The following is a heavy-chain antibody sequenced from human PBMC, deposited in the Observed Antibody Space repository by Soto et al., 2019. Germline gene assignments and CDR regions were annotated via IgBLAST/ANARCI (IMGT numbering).Heavy chain of an antibody. V-gene: IGHV4-59*08. D-gene: IGHD4-17*01. CDR2: IYYSGST. CDR3: PRRYGGTFDY. Sequence: QVQLQESGPGLVKPSETLSLTCTVSGGSISSYYWSWIRQPPGKGLEWIGYIYYSGSTNSNPSLKRPVTISVDTSKHQFPLKLSPVTPADTAVYYCPRRYGGTFDYWGQGTLVTVSS. J-gene: IGHJ4*02. CDR1: GGSISSYY.